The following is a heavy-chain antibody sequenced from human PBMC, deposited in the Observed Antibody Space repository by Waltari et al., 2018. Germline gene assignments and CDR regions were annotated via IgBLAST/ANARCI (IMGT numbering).Heavy chain of an antibody. CDR2: IIPIFGTA. V-gene: IGHV1-69*01. D-gene: IGHD2-2*01. CDR3: ALLSRQRIVVVPAAIQNWFDP. J-gene: IGHJ5*02. CDR1: GGTFSSYA. Sequence: SSVKVSCKASGGTFSSYAISWVRQAPGQGLEWMGGIIPIFGTANYAQKFQGRVTITADESTSTAYMELSSLRSEDTAVYYCALLSRQRIVVVPAAIQNWFDPWGQGTLVTVSS.